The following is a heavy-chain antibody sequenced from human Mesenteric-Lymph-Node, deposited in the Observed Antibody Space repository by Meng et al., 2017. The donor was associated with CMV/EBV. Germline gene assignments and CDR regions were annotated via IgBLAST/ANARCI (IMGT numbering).Heavy chain of an antibody. CDR3: ARGLYDFWSGYSDAFDI. J-gene: IGHJ3*02. D-gene: IGHD3-3*01. CDR2: IYYSGST. Sequence: GSLRLSCTVSGGSISSYYWSWIRQPPGKGLEWIGYIYYSGSTNYNPSLKSRVTISVDTSKNQFSLKLSSVTAADTAVYYCARGLYDFWSGYSDAFDIWGQGTMVTVSS. V-gene: IGHV4-59*01. CDR1: GGSISSYY.